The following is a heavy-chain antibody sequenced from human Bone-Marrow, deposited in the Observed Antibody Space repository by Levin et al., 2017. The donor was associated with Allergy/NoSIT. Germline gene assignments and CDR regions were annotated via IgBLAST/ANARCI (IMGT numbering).Heavy chain of an antibody. CDR1: GFTFSNYA. Sequence: GESLKISCAASGFTFSNYAMHWVRQAPGKGLEWVAVITYDGSDKNYEDSVRGRFTISRDDSKNTVYLEMNSLRAEDTAVYYCAKDDATGDYWYYYMDVWGKGTTVTVSS. CDR3: AKDDATGDYWYYYMDV. CDR2: ITYDGSDK. V-gene: IGHV3-30*18. J-gene: IGHJ6*03. D-gene: IGHD2-15*01.